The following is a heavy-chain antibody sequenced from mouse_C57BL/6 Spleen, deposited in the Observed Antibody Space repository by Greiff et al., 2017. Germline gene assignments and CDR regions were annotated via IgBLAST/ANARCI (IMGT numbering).Heavy chain of an antibody. CDR1: GYAFSSSW. D-gene: IGHD1-2*01. V-gene: IGHV1-82*01. CDR2: IYPGGGDT. CDR3: SGVGGTSDYGD. J-gene: IGHJ2*01. Sequence: VQLQQSGAELVKPGASVKLSCKASGYAFSSSWMNWVKQRPGKGLEWIGRIYPGGGDTNYNGKFKGKATLTADKSSSTAYMQLSSLTSDDSAVFFCSGVGGTSDYGDWGQGTTLTVSS.